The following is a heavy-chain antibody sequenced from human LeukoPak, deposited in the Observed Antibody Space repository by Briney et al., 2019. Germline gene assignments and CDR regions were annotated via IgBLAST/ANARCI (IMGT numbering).Heavy chain of an antibody. CDR1: GYSISSGYY. CDR3: ARHGNYYDTSQSDP. Sequence: PSETLSLTCAVSGYSISSGYYWGWIRQPPGKGLEWIGRVYHIGRTYYNPSLKSRDNISVATSKNQLSLKLSSVTAADTAVYYCARHGNYYDTSQSDPWGQGTLVTVSS. D-gene: IGHD3-22*01. V-gene: IGHV4-38-2*01. J-gene: IGHJ5*02. CDR2: VYHIGRT.